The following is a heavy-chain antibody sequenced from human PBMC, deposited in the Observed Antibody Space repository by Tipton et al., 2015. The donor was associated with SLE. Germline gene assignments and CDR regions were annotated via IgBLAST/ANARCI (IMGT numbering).Heavy chain of an antibody. CDR3: ARGVAGYYFYCYMDV. V-gene: IGHV4-34*01. CDR1: GGSFTGYS. Sequence: TLSLTCAVHGGSFTGYSWNWIRQTPGKGLEWIGAVTHDRDPISNPSLKSRVSFSLDTSKNQFSLKLNSVTAADTAVYYCARGVAGYYFYCYMDVWGKGTTVTVSS. J-gene: IGHJ6*03. CDR2: VTHDRDP. D-gene: IGHD6-19*01.